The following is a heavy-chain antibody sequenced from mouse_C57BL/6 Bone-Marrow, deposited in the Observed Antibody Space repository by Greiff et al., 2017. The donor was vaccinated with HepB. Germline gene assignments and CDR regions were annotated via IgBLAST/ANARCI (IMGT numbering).Heavy chain of an antibody. Sequence: EVHLVESGGDLVKPGGSLKLSCAASGFTFSSCGMSWVRQTPDKRLEWVATISSGGSYTYYPDSVKGRFTISRDNAKNTLYLQMSSLKSEDTAMYYCARSGGLGFAYWGQGTLVTVSA. D-gene: IGHD1-3*01. V-gene: IGHV5-6*01. CDR3: ARSGGLGFAY. CDR2: ISSGGSYT. J-gene: IGHJ3*01. CDR1: GFTFSSCG.